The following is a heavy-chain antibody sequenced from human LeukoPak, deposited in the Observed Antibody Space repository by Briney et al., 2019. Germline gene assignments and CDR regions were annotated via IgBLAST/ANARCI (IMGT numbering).Heavy chain of an antibody. CDR1: GFSFNTYW. CDR2: ISGDGSNT. V-gene: IGHV3-74*01. Sequence: PGGSLRLSCVASGFSFNTYWMHWVRQAPGKGLVWVSRISGDGSNTTYADSVKGRFTISRDNAKNTVYLQMNSLRAEDTAEFHCARANYHNNWGQGTLVTVSS. J-gene: IGHJ4*02. CDR3: ARANYHNN. D-gene: IGHD3-9*01.